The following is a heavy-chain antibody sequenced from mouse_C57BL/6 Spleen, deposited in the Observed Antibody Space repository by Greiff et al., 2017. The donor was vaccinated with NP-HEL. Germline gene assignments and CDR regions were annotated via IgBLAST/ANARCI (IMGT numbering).Heavy chain of an antibody. V-gene: IGHV1-69*01. D-gene: IGHD1-1*01. Sequence: QVQLQQPGAELVMPGASVKLSCKASGYTFTSYWMHWVKQRPGQGLEWIGEIDPSDSYTNYTQKFKGKSTLTVDKSSSTAYMQLSSLTSEDYAVYYCARTGNLGSSYWYFDDWGTGTTVTVSS. CDR1: GYTFTSYW. CDR2: IDPSDSYT. CDR3: ARTGNLGSSYWYFDD. J-gene: IGHJ1*03.